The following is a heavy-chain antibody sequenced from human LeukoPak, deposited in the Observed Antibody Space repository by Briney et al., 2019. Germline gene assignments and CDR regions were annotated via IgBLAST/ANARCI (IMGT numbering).Heavy chain of an antibody. V-gene: IGHV3-7*01. Sequence: GGSLRLSCVASGFTFTNYWINWVRQAPGEGLEWVAHMKPDGTEKYYLDSVKGRFTISRDNAKNSLYLQMNSLRPEDTAVYHCARDAGYGYWVVDYWGQGTLVTVSS. J-gene: IGHJ4*02. CDR2: MKPDGTEK. D-gene: IGHD5-18*01. CDR1: GFTFTNYW. CDR3: ARDAGYGYWVVDY.